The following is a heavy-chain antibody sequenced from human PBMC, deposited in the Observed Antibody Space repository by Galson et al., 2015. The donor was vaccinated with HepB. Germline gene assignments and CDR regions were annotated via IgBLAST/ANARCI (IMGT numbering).Heavy chain of an antibody. CDR2: IYPGDSDT. CDR3: ARVDGIYALPDY. Sequence: QSGAEVKKPGESLKISCQGSGYTFTTYWIGWVRQMPGKGLEWMGIIYPGDSDTRYSPSFQGQVTISADKSFKTAYLQWSSLKASDTAMYFCARVDGIYALPDYWGQGTLVTVSS. D-gene: IGHD3-3*02. J-gene: IGHJ4*02. V-gene: IGHV5-51*01. CDR1: GYTFTTYW.